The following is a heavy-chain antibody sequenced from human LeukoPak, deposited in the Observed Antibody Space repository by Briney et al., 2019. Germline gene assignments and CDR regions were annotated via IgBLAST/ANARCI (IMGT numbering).Heavy chain of an antibody. V-gene: IGHV1-3*01. Sequence: ASVKVSCKASGYTFTSYAMHWVRQAPGQRLEWMGWINAGNGNTKYSQKFQDRVTITRDTSASTAYMELSSLRSEDTAVYYCARGEDYERYYYDSSGYYYVKPLFDYWGQGTLVTVSS. J-gene: IGHJ4*02. CDR3: ARGEDYERYYYDSSGYYYVKPLFDY. D-gene: IGHD3-22*01. CDR1: GYTFTSYA. CDR2: INAGNGNT.